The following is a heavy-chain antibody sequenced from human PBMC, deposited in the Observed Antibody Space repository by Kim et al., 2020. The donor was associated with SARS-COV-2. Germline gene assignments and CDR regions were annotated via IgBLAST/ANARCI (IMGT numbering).Heavy chain of an antibody. CDR2: IGTAGDT. Sequence: GGSLRLSCAASGFTFSSYDMHWVRQATGKGLEWVSAIGTAGDTYYPGSVKGRFTISRENAKNSLYLQMNSLRAGDTAVYYCARLTRLRYFDLWGRGTLVTVSS. D-gene: IGHD2-2*01. V-gene: IGHV3-13*04. J-gene: IGHJ2*01. CDR1: GFTFSSYD. CDR3: ARLTRLRYFDL.